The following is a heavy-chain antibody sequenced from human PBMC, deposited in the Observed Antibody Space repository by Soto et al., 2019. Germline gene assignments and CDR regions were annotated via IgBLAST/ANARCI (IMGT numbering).Heavy chain of an antibody. CDR2: ISGNGEII. Sequence: GGSVRLSCAASGFTFSDYYIHWIRRAPGKGLEWISYISGNGEIIQYAASARGRFTISRDNAENSVYLEMDSLRAEDTALYYCARDVDADFRTDFDYWGRGTLVTVSS. CDR3: ARDVDADFRTDFDY. CDR1: GFTFSDYY. V-gene: IGHV3-11*01. J-gene: IGHJ4*02. D-gene: IGHD4-17*01.